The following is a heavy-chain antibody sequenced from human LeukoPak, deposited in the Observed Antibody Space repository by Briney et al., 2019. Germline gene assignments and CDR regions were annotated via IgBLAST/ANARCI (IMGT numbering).Heavy chain of an antibody. J-gene: IGHJ4*02. Sequence: GGSLRLSCAVSGFIFSNYWMSWVRQAPGKGLEWVANIKQDGSEKYYVDSVKGRFTISRDNAKNSLYLQTNSLRAEDTAVYYCARFPMTFDFWGQGTLVTVSS. V-gene: IGHV3-7*03. CDR1: GFIFSNYW. CDR3: ARFPMTFDF. D-gene: IGHD3-22*01. CDR2: IKQDGSEK.